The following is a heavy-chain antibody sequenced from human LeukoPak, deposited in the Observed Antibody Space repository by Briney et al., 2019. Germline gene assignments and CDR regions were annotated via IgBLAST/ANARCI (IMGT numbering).Heavy chain of an antibody. CDR3: TRELFDFDY. J-gene: IGHJ4*02. CDR2: ISGSGGST. CDR1: GFTFSNAW. Sequence: GGSLRLSCAASGFTFSNAWMSWVRQAPGKGLEWISEISGSGGSTYYADSVKGRFTISRDNSKNTLYLQMNSLRAEDTAVYYCTRELFDFDYWGQGTLVTVSS. D-gene: IGHD3-10*01. V-gene: IGHV3-23*01.